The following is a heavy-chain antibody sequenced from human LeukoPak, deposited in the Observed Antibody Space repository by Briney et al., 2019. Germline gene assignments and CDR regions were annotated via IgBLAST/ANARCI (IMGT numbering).Heavy chain of an antibody. D-gene: IGHD5-12*01. CDR2: ISYDGSNK. V-gene: IGHV3-30*18. Sequence: GRSLRLSCAASGFTFSSYGMHWVRQAPGKGLEWVAVISYDGSNKYYADSVKGRFTISRDNSKNTLYLQMNSLRAEDTAVYYCAKDMDGYSALELDYWGQGTLVTVSS. J-gene: IGHJ4*02. CDR1: GFTFSSYG. CDR3: AKDMDGYSALELDY.